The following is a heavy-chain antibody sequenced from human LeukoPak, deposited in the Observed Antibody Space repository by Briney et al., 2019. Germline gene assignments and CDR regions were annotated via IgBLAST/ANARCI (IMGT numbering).Heavy chain of an antibody. D-gene: IGHD3-10*01. Sequence: GGSLRLSCAASGFTFSSYSMNWVRQAPGKGLEWVSFISSSSSYIYYADSVKGRFTISRDNAKNSLYLQMNSLRAEDTAVYYCARDRPGFGEFDYWGQGTLVTVSS. CDR3: ARDRPGFGEFDY. CDR1: GFTFSSYS. V-gene: IGHV3-21*01. CDR2: ISSSSSYI. J-gene: IGHJ4*02.